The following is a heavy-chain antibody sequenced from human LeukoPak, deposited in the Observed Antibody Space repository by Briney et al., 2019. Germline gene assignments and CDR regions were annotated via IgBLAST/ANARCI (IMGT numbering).Heavy chain of an antibody. J-gene: IGHJ4*02. Sequence: PSETLSLTCTVSGYSISSGYHWGWIRQPPGKGLEWIGSIYHSGSTHYDPSLKSRVTISVDTSKNQFSLKVTSVTAADTAVYYCARVDSYWDYDSSGYPDYWGQGTLVTVSS. D-gene: IGHD3-22*01. V-gene: IGHV4-38-2*02. CDR3: ARVDSYWDYDSSGYPDY. CDR1: GYSISSGYH. CDR2: IYHSGST.